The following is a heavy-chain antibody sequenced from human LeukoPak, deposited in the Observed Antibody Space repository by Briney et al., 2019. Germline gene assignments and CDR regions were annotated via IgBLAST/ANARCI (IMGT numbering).Heavy chain of an antibody. Sequence: PSETLSLACIVSGGSISSYFWSWIRQPPGKGLGWIGYIFYSGSTDYNPSLKSRVTITVDTSRNQFSLKLTSVTAADAAVYYRAKSAKRLAPDAFDIWGQGTMVTVSS. V-gene: IGHV4-59*01. CDR2: IFYSGST. CDR3: AKSAKRLAPDAFDI. CDR1: GGSISSYF. J-gene: IGHJ3*02.